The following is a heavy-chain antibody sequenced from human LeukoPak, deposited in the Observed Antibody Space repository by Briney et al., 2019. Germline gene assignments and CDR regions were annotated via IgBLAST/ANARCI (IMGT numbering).Heavy chain of an antibody. Sequence: SVKLSCKASGGTFSSYAISWVRQAPGQGLEWMGGIIPIFGTANYAQKFQGRVTITADESTSTAYMELSSLRSEDTAVYYCARESGNLGSLVGAPSGPTPHFDYWGQGNLFTVSS. V-gene: IGHV1-69*13. D-gene: IGHD1-26*01. CDR3: ARESGNLGSLVGAPSGPTPHFDY. CDR2: IIPIFGTA. CDR1: GGTFSSYA. J-gene: IGHJ4*02.